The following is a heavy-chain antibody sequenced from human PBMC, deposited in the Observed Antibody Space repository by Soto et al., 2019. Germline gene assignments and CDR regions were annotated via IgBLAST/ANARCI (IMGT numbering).Heavy chain of an antibody. V-gene: IGHV3-66*01. CDR3: ARDQTDDFWSGYYRGGGFDP. D-gene: IGHD3-3*01. CDR2: IYSGGST. CDR1: GFTVSSNY. Sequence: EVQLVESGGGLVQPGGSLRLSCAASGFTVSSNYMSWVRQAPGKGLEWVSVIYSGGSTYNADSVKGRFTISRDNSKNTLYLQMNSLRAEDTAVYYCARDQTDDFWSGYYRGGGFDPWGQGTLVTVSS. J-gene: IGHJ5*02.